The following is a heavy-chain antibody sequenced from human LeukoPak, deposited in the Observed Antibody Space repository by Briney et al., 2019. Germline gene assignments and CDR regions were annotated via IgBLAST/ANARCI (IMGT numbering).Heavy chain of an antibody. J-gene: IGHJ4*02. CDR3: ARVVGYCSSTSCYRGDY. V-gene: IGHV1-2*02. D-gene: IGHD2-2*02. Sequence: GASVKVSCKASGYTFTGYYIHWVRQAPGQGLEWMGWINPNSGGTKYAQNFQGRVTMTRDTSISTAYMELSRLRSDDTAVYYCARVVGYCSSTSCYRGDYWGQGTLVTVSS. CDR2: INPNSGGT. CDR1: GYTFTGYY.